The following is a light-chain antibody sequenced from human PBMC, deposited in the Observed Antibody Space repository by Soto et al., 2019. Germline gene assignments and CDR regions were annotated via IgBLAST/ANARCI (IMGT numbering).Light chain of an antibody. CDR1: SSNIGAGYD. Sequence: QSALTQPPSVSGAPGQRVTISCTGSSSNIGAGYDVHWYQQLPGTAPKLLIYGNSNRPSGVPDRFSGSKSGTSASLAITGPHAEDEADYYCKSYDRSLSGYVFGTGTKVTVL. J-gene: IGLJ1*01. CDR2: GNS. V-gene: IGLV1-40*01. CDR3: KSYDRSLSGYV.